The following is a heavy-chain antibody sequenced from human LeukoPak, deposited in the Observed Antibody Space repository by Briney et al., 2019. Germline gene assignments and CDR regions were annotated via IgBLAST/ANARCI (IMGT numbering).Heavy chain of an antibody. CDR3: ARENYDFWSGYYPNLFDP. J-gene: IGHJ5*02. D-gene: IGHD3/OR15-3a*01. CDR1: GGSISSYY. V-gene: IGHV4-39*07. Sequence: PSETLSLSCTVSGGSISSYYWGWIRQPPGKGLERIGSIYYSGSTYYNPSLKSRVTISVDTSNNQFSLKLSSVTAADTAVYYCARENYDFWSGYYPNLFDPWGQGTLVTASS. CDR2: IYYSGST.